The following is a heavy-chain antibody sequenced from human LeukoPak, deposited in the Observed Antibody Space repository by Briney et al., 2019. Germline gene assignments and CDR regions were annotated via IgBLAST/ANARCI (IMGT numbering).Heavy chain of an antibody. D-gene: IGHD3-3*01. V-gene: IGHV3-23*01. CDR2: ITDSGSST. CDR1: VCTLSKYV. CDR3: AMHYPTFGVVTIFDY. Sequence: GGSLRLSCAASVCTLSKYVMSWVRQAPGEGLEWVSAITDSGSSTYYVDSVKGRFTISRDNSNNALYLQMSSLRADESARYYWAMHYPTFGVVTIFDYRGEGALVTVSP. J-gene: IGHJ4*02.